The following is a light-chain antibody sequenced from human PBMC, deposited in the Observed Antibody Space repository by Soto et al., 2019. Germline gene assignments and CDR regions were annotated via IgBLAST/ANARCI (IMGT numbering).Light chain of an antibody. CDR2: GAS. J-gene: IGKJ4*01. CDR1: QSVSSSY. Sequence: EIVLTQSPGTLSLSPGERAIVSCRASQSVSSSYVAWYQQKPGQAPRLVIYGASSRANDVPDRFSGGGSGTDFIFTISRLEPEDFAVYYCQQYDSSPLTFGGGTKVEIK. V-gene: IGKV3-20*01. CDR3: QQYDSSPLT.